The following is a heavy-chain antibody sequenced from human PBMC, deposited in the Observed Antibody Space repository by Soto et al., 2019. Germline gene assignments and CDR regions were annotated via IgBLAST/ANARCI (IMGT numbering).Heavy chain of an antibody. CDR3: ARVLNDFWSGSDI. Sequence: GGSLRLSCAASGFTFSDHYMDWVRQAPGKGLEWVGRTRNKANSYTTEYAASVKGRFTISRDDSKNSLYLQMNSLKTEDTAVYYCARVLNDFWSGSDIWGQGTMVTVSS. CDR2: TRNKANSYTT. CDR1: GFTFSDHY. V-gene: IGHV3-72*01. D-gene: IGHD3-3*01. J-gene: IGHJ3*02.